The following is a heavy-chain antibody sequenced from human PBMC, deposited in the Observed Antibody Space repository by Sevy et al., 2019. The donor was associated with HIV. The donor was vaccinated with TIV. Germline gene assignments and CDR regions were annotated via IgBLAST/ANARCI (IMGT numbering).Heavy chain of an antibody. CDR3: AGGDTTMITDLDY. D-gene: IGHD3-16*01. J-gene: IGHJ4*02. CDR2: VTSDGTT. V-gene: IGHV3-23*01. Sequence: GGSLRLSCAASGLTLTTTGMSWVRQAPGKGLEGVAGVTSDGTTYYADSVRDRFTVSRDNSKNKRFLQLNSLRADDTAVFYCAGGDTTMITDLDYWGQGTLVTVSS. CDR1: GLTLTTTG.